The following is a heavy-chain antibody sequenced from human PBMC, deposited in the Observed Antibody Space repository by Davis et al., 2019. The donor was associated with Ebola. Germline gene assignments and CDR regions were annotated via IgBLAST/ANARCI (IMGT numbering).Heavy chain of an antibody. J-gene: IGHJ4*02. CDR1: GFTFSSYW. CDR3: TTPGIAVAGDY. V-gene: IGHV3-7*03. CDR2: IKQDGSEK. D-gene: IGHD6-19*01. Sequence: GESLKISCAASGFTFSSYWMSWVRQAPGKGLEWVANIKQDGSEKYYVDSVKGRFTISRDNAKNSLYLQMNSLRAEDTAVYYCTTPGIAVAGDYWGQRTLVTVSS.